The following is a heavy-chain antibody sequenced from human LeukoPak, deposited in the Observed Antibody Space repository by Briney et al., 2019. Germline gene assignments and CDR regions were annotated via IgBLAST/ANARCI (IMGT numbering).Heavy chain of an antibody. J-gene: IGHJ4*02. D-gene: IGHD3-22*01. Sequence: ASVKVSCKASGGTFSSYAISWVRQAPGQGLEWMGGIIPIVGTANYAQKFQGRVTITADESTSTAYMELSSLRSEDTAVYYCARGYLGYYYDYWGQGTLVTVSS. CDR1: GGTFSSYA. CDR3: ARGYLGYYYDY. CDR2: IIPIVGTA. V-gene: IGHV1-69*13.